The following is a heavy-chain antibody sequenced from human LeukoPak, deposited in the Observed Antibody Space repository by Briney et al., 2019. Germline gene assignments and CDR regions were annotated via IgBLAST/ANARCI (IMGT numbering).Heavy chain of an antibody. J-gene: IGHJ4*02. CDR1: GFTFSDYA. CDR3: AKRGPGPVAGSYDY. V-gene: IGHV3-23*01. D-gene: IGHD6-19*01. CDR2: YGARGDI. Sequence: GGSLRLSCTASGFTFSDYAINWVRQAPGKGLEWVSAYGARGDIFYADSVKGRFTMSRDNSNNALHLQMSSLRVEDTAIYYCAKRGPGPVAGSYDYWGQGTLVTVSS.